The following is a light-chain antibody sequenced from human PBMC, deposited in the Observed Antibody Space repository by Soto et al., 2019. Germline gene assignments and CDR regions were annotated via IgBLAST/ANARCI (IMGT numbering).Light chain of an antibody. CDR2: GAS. CDR3: QQYSTSRLT. V-gene: IGKV3-20*01. CDR1: QSVTSSY. Sequence: EIVLTQSPGTLSLSPGERATLSCRASQSVTSSYLAWYQQKPGQAPRLLISGASSRATGIPDRFSGSGSGTDVTLTSSRLEPEDVAVYYCQQYSTSRLTFGGGTKVEIK. J-gene: IGKJ4*01.